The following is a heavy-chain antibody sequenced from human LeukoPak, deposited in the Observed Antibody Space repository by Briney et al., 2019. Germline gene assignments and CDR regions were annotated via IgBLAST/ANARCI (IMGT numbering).Heavy chain of an antibody. CDR2: ISYDGSNK. Sequence: QPGGSLRLSCAASGFTLSSYGMHWVRQAPGKGLEWVAVISYDGSNKYYADPVKGRFTISRDNSKNTLYLQMNSLRAEDTAVYYCAKVESYSNYYYYYGMDVWGQGTTVTVSS. V-gene: IGHV3-30*18. CDR1: GFTLSSYG. CDR3: AKVESYSNYYYYYGMDV. J-gene: IGHJ6*02. D-gene: IGHD4-11*01.